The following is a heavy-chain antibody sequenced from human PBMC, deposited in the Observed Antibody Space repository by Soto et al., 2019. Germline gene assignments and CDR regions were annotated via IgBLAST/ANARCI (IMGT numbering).Heavy chain of an antibody. CDR1: GFSLSTSGVG. Sequence: QITLKESGPTLVKPTQTLTLTCTFSGFSLSTSGVGVGWIRQPPGKALEWLALIYWDDDKRYSPSLKSRLTITKDTSKNQVVLTMTNMDPVDTATYYCAHRRTYYDFWSGYYTVRGWFDPWGQGTLVTVSS. J-gene: IGHJ5*02. D-gene: IGHD3-3*01. CDR2: IYWDDDK. CDR3: AHRRTYYDFWSGYYTVRGWFDP. V-gene: IGHV2-5*02.